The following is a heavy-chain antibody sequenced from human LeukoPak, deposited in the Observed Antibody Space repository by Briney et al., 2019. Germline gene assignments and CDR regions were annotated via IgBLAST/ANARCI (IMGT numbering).Heavy chain of an antibody. V-gene: IGHV3-74*01. CDR1: GFTFSSYW. D-gene: IGHD2-8*01. CDR2: INSDGSST. CDR3: ARDSDFVPTSDAFDI. Sequence: GGSLRLSCAASGFTFSSYWMHWVRQAPGKGLVWVSRINSDGSSTRYADSVMGRFTISRDNAKNTLYLQMNSLRAEDTAVYYCARDSDFVPTSDAFDIWGQGTMVTVSS. J-gene: IGHJ3*02.